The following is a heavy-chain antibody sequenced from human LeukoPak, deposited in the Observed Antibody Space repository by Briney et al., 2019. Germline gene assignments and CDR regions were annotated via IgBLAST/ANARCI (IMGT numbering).Heavy chain of an antibody. CDR2: IYHSGST. Sequence: SETLSLTCTVSGYSISSGYYWGWIRQPPGKGLEWIGSIYHSGSTYYNPSLKSRVTISVDTSKNQFSLKLSSVTAADTAVYYCARRYYYDSSGYYHYFDYWGQGTLVTVSS. V-gene: IGHV4-38-2*02. CDR3: ARRYYYDSSGYYHYFDY. D-gene: IGHD3-22*01. J-gene: IGHJ4*02. CDR1: GYSISSGYY.